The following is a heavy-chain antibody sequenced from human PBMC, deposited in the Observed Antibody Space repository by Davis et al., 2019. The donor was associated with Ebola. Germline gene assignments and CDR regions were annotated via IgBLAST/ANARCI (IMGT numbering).Heavy chain of an antibody. CDR1: GFTFSSYE. CDR2: ISSSGSTI. CDR3: ARLKRDSEVTIFGVAYYYYGMDV. D-gene: IGHD3-3*01. V-gene: IGHV3-48*03. Sequence: GESLKISCAASGFTFSSYEMNWVRQAPGKGLEWVSYISSSGSTIYYADSVKGRFTISRDNAKNSLSLQMNSLRAEDTAVYYCARLKRDSEVTIFGVAYYYYGMDVWGQGTTVTVSS. J-gene: IGHJ6*02.